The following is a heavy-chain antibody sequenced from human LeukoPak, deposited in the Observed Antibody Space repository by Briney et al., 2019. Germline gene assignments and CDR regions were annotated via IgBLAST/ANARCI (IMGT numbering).Heavy chain of an antibody. Sequence: GGSLRLSCAASGFTVSSSFLSWVRQAPGKGLEWLSILYSDGARTQYADSAKGRFTISRDNSKNTLYLQMNSLRAEDTALYYCARLISGGYHLYFDDWGLGTLVTVSS. CDR2: LYSDGART. CDR3: ARLISGGYHLYFDD. J-gene: IGHJ4*02. CDR1: GFTVSSSF. V-gene: IGHV3-66*01. D-gene: IGHD3-10*01.